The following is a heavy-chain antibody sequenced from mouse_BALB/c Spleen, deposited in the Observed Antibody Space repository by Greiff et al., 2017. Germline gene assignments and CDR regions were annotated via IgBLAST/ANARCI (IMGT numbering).Heavy chain of an antibody. CDR3: AREPDYGYDGDY. Sequence: QVQLQQSGAELVRPGSSVKISCKASGYAFSSYWMNWVKQRPGQGLEWIGQIYPGDGDTNYNGKFKGKATLTADKSSSTAYMQLSSLTSEDSAVYFCAREPDYGYDGDYWGQGTTRTVSS. J-gene: IGHJ2*01. V-gene: IGHV1-80*01. D-gene: IGHD2-2*01. CDR1: GYAFSSYW. CDR2: IYPGDGDT.